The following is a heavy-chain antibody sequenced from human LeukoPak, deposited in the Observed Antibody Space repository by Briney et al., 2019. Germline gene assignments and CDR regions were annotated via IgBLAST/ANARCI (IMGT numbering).Heavy chain of an antibody. J-gene: IGHJ2*01. CDR2: IYYSGST. CDR1: GGSISNYY. CDR3: ARRTYFDH. V-gene: IGHV4-59*08. Sequence: SETLSLTCTVSGGSISNYYWSWVRQPPGKGLEWIGYIYYSGSTTYNPSLKSRVTISVDTSKNQFSLKLSSVTAADTAVYYCARRTYFDHWGRGTLVTVSS.